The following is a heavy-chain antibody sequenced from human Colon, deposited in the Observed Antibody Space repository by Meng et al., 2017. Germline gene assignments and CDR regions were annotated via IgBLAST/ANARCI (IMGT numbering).Heavy chain of an antibody. CDR2: TYYRSKYYN. D-gene: IGHD3-10*02. CDR1: GDSVSSNSAA. V-gene: IGHV6-1*01. J-gene: IGHJ4*02. Sequence: QVQLQPSGPGLVKPPQTLSLPCAVSGDSVSSNSAAWNWIRQSPSRGLEWLGRTYYRSKYYNDYALSVKSRITINPDTSKNQFSLQLNSVTPEDTAIYYCARDWGDVRGGFDFWGQGTLVTVSS. CDR3: ARDWGDVRGGFDF.